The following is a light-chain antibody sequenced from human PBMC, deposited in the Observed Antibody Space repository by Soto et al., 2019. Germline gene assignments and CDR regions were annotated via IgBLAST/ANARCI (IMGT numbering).Light chain of an antibody. Sequence: DIQMTQSPSTLSGSVGDRVTITCRASQTISSWLAWYQQKPGKAPKLLIYKASTLKSGVPSRFSGSGSGTHFTLTISSLQPDDFATYYCQQYNSYSWTFGQGTKVDIK. CDR1: QTISSW. V-gene: IGKV1-5*03. CDR3: QQYNSYSWT. CDR2: KAS. J-gene: IGKJ1*01.